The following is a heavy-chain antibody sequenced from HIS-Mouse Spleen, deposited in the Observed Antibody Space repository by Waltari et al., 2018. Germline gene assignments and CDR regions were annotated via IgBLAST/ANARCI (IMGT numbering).Heavy chain of an antibody. J-gene: IGHJ2*01. CDR2: YYSGST. V-gene: IGHV4-59*01. CDR3: ARASRDLLLPRYFDL. CDR1: GGSISSYY. Sequence: QVQLQESGPGLVKPSETLSLTCTVSGGSISSYYWSWIRQPPGKGLEWIGYYSGSTNYNPSPKSRVTISVDPSKNQFSLKLSSVTAADTSVYYCARASRDLLLPRYFDLWGRGTLVTVSS.